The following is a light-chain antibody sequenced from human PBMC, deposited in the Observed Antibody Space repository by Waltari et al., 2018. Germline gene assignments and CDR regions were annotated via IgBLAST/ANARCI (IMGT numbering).Light chain of an antibody. CDR1: SSDVGAYDY. CDR2: DVS. CDR3: QQYYGTPCT. J-gene: IGLJ2*01. V-gene: IGLV2-11*01. Sequence: QSALTQPRSVSGSPGQSVTISCTGSSSDVGAYDYVSWYQQHPGKAHKVMIYDVSKRPSGVPDRFSGSKSGNTASLTISGLQAEDEADYYCQQYYGTPCTFGGGTK.